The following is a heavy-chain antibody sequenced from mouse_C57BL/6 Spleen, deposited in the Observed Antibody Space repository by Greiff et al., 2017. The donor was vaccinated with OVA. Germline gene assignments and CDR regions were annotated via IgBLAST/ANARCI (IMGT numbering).Heavy chain of an antibody. Sequence: VKLQESGAELVRPGASVTLSCKASGYTFTDYEMHWVKQTPVHGLEWIGAIDPETGGTAYNQKFKGKAILTADKSSSTAYMELRSLTSEDSAVYYCTRDPGRWDYWGQGTTLTVSS. V-gene: IGHV1-15*01. CDR2: IDPETGGT. J-gene: IGHJ2*01. CDR3: TRDPGRWDY. CDR1: GYTFTDYE. D-gene: IGHD1-1*01.